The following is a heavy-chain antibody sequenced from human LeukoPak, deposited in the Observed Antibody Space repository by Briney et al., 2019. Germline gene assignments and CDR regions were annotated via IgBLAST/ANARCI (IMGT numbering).Heavy chain of an antibody. D-gene: IGHD6-13*01. J-gene: IGHJ4*02. Sequence: GASVKVSCKASGYTFTSYGISWVRQAPGQGLEWMGWISAYNGNTNYAQKLQGRVTMTTDTSTSTAYMELRSLRSDDTAVYYCATELAGSSWYNFDYWGQGTLVTVSS. CDR1: GYTFTSYG. CDR3: ATELAGSSWYNFDY. CDR2: ISAYNGNT. V-gene: IGHV1-18*01.